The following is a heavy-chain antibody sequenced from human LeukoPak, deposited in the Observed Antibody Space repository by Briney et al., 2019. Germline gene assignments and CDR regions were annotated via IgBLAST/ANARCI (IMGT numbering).Heavy chain of an antibody. Sequence: PGRSLRLSCAASGFTFSSYGMHWVRQAPGKGLEWVAVIWSDGSDKYYADSVKGRFTISRDNSKNTLYLQMNSLRADDTALYYCARHHYYFDHWGQGTLVTVSS. V-gene: IGHV3-33*01. CDR2: IWSDGSDK. CDR3: ARHHYYFDH. CDR1: GFTFSSYG. J-gene: IGHJ4*02.